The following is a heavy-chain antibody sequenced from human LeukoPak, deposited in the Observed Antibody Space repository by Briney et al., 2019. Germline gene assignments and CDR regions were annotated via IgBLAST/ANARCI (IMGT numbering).Heavy chain of an antibody. Sequence: ASVNVSCKVSGYTLTELSMHWVRQAPGKGLEWVGGFDPEDGETIYAQKFQGRVTMTEDTSTDTAYMELSSLRSEDTAVYYCATGSAKVRGRPPYYYYMDVWGKGTTVTISS. D-gene: IGHD3-10*01. CDR2: FDPEDGET. V-gene: IGHV1-24*01. CDR3: ATGSAKVRGRPPYYYYMDV. J-gene: IGHJ6*03. CDR1: GYTLTELS.